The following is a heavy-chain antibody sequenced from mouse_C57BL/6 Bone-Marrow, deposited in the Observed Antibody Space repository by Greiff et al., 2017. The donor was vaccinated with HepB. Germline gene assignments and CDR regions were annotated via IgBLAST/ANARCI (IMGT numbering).Heavy chain of an antibody. V-gene: IGHV2-6-1*01. J-gene: IGHJ3*01. CDR2: IWSDGST. Sequence: VQLVESGPGLVAPSQRLSITCTVSGFSLTSYGVHWVRQPPGKGLEWLVVIWSDGSTTYNSALKSRLNISKDNSKSQVFLKMNSLQTDDTAMYYCARHDDYGSSYSFAYWGQGTLVTVSA. CDR3: ARHDDYGSSYSFAY. CDR1: GFSLTSYG. D-gene: IGHD1-1*01.